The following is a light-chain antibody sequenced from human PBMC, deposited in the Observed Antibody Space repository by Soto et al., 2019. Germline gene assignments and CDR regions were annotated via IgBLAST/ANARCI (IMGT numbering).Light chain of an antibody. J-gene: IGKJ4*01. V-gene: IGKV1-27*01. CDR2: AAS. CDR1: QGISTY. Sequence: DIQMTQSPSSLSASVGGRVTITCRASQGISTYLAWYQQKPGKVPKLLIYAASTLQSGVPSRFSGSGSGTEFTLTISSLQPEDVATYYCQKYNSAARTFGGGTKVEIK. CDR3: QKYNSAART.